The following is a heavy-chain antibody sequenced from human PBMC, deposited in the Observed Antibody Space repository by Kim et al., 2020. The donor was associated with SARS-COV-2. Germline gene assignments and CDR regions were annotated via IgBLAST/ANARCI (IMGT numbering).Heavy chain of an antibody. Sequence: ASVKVSCKASGYTFTSYGISWVRQAPGQGLEWMGWISAYNGNTNYAQKLQGRVTMTTDTSTSTAYMELRSLRSDDTAVYYCARDPHRCGYDLCPYYYYGMDVWGQGTTVTVSS. V-gene: IGHV1-18*01. J-gene: IGHJ6*02. CDR1: GYTFTSYG. CDR2: ISAYNGNT. D-gene: IGHD5-12*01. CDR3: ARDPHRCGYDLCPYYYYGMDV.